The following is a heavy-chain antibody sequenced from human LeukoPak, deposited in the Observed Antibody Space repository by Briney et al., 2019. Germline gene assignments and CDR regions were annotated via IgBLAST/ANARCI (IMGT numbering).Heavy chain of an antibody. D-gene: IGHD6-6*01. J-gene: IGHJ4*02. CDR2: IIPIFGTA. Sequence: GASVKVSCKASGGTFSSYAISWVRQAPGQGLEWMGGIIPIFGTANYVQKFQGRVTITADESTSTAYMELSSLRSEDTAVYYCASTSSIAARGYFDYWGQGTLVTVSS. V-gene: IGHV1-69*01. CDR3: ASTSSIAARGYFDY. CDR1: GGTFSSYA.